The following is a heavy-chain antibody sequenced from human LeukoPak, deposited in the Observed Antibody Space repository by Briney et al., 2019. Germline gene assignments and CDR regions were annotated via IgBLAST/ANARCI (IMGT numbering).Heavy chain of an antibody. CDR1: GYTFTSYD. V-gene: IGHV1-8*01. J-gene: IGHJ5*02. Sequence: RASVKVSCKASGYTFTSYDIDWVRQATGQGLEWMGWMNPNSGNTGYAQKFQGRVTMTRNTSISTAYMELSSLRSEDTAVYYCARGRADYSNPFDPWGQGTLVTVSS. D-gene: IGHD4-11*01. CDR3: ARGRADYSNPFDP. CDR2: MNPNSGNT.